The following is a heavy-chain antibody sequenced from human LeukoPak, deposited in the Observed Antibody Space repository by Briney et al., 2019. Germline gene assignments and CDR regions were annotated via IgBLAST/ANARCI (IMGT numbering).Heavy chain of an antibody. D-gene: IGHD3-3*01. CDR1: GYSISSGYY. J-gene: IGHJ4*02. CDR2: ISHSGST. Sequence: PSETLSLTCTVCGYSISSGYYWGWIRQPPGKGLEWIGSISHSGSTYYNPSLKSRVTISVDTSKNQFSLQLSSVTAADTAVYYCAKDRLDYDFWSGYWHYWGQGTLVTVSS. V-gene: IGHV4-38-2*02. CDR3: AKDRLDYDFWSGYWHY.